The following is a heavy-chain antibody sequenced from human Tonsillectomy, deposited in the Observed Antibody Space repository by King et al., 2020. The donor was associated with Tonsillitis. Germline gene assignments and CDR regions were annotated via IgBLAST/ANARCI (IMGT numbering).Heavy chain of an antibody. CDR2: INTSGST. CDR1: GGSINSGSYY. CDR3: AREVSRSSGYPAAFHEGYYYYYMDV. D-gene: IGHD3-3*01. Sequence: QVQLQESGPGLVKPSQTLSLTCTVSGGSINSGSYYWSWIRQPAGKGLEWIGRINTSGSTNYLPSLKSRVTISVDTSENQFSLKLSSVTAADTAFYYCAREVSRSSGYPAAFHEGYYYYYMDVWGEGTTVTVSS. V-gene: IGHV4-61*02. J-gene: IGHJ6*03.